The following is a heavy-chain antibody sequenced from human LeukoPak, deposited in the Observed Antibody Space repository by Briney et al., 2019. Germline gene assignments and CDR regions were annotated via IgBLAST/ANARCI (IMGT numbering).Heavy chain of an antibody. CDR2: INPNSGGT. Sequence: ASVKVSCKASGYTFTDYYIHWVRQAPGQGLEWMGWINPNSGGTNYAQKFQGWVTMTRDTSISTAYMELSRLRSDDTAVYYCARVERRYYYGMDVWGQGTTVTVSS. V-gene: IGHV1-2*04. J-gene: IGHJ6*02. CDR1: GYTFTDYY. CDR3: ARVERRYYYGMDV.